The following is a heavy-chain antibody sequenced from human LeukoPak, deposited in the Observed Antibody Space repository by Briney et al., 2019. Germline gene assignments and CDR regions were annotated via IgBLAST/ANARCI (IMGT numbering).Heavy chain of an antibody. V-gene: IGHV4-59*01. D-gene: IGHD6-19*01. J-gene: IGHJ4*02. Sequence: SETLSLTCTVSGGSIGSYYWNWIRQAPGKGLEWIGYIHYSGSTNHNSSLKSRVTISVDTSKNQYSLKLNSVPAADTAVYYCARDDSSALMNSLDYWGQGTLVTVSS. CDR1: GGSIGSYY. CDR3: ARDDSSALMNSLDY. CDR2: IHYSGST.